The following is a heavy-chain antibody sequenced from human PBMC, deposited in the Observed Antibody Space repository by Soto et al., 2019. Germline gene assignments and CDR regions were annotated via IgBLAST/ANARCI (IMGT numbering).Heavy chain of an antibody. D-gene: IGHD3-10*01. CDR3: ANGKDGVSYYYGMDV. Sequence: QVQLVESGGGVVQPGRSLRLSCAASGFTFRSYGMHWVRQAPGKGLEWVAVISYDGREIHYVASVKGRFTISRDNSKDTLYLKMNSLRGEDTAVYFCANGKDGVSYYYGMDVWGPGTTVAVSS. V-gene: IGHV3-30*18. CDR1: GFTFRSYG. J-gene: IGHJ6*02. CDR2: ISYDGREI.